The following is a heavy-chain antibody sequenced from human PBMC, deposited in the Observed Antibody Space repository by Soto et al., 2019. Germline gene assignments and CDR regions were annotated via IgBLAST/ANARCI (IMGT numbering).Heavy chain of an antibody. CDR2: ISAYNGNT. CDR1: GYTFTSYG. V-gene: IGHV1-18*01. J-gene: IGHJ3*01. Sequence: QVRLVQSGAELKEPGASVKVSCKASGYTFTSYGVSWVRQAPGQGLEWMGWISAYNGNTFHAKKVQGRVTMSTDTSTTTAYMELRSLRSDDTAVCYCARGSSTRPGATPFEVWGQGTMVTVSS. CDR3: ARGSSTRPGATPFEV. D-gene: IGHD6-6*01.